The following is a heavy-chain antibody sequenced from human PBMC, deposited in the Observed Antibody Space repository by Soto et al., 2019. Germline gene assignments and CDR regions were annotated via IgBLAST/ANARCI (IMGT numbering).Heavy chain of an antibody. V-gene: IGHV1-69*05. CDR1: GGTFSTFG. J-gene: IGHJ4*02. Sequence: SVKVSCKTSGGTFSTFGISWVRQAPGQGLEWMGGIIPFFGTAEYSQQFQGRVIIDRDTSASTAYMELSSLRSEDTAVYYCARGGYFDSSNYLAYWGLGTLVTVSS. D-gene: IGHD3-22*01. CDR3: ARGGYFDSSNYLAY. CDR2: IIPFFGTA.